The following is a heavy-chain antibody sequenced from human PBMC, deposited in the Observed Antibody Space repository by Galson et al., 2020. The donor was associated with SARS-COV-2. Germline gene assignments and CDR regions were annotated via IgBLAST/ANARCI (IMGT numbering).Heavy chain of an antibody. CDR3: AREGGLRYFDLDYYYYGMDV. Sequence: IRQPPGKGLEWIGSIYYSGSTYYNPSLKSRVTISVDTSKNQFSLKLSSVTAADTAVYYCAREGGLRYFDLDYYYYGMDVWGQGTTVTVSS. V-gene: IGHV4-39*07. CDR2: IYYSGST. D-gene: IGHD3-9*01. J-gene: IGHJ6*02.